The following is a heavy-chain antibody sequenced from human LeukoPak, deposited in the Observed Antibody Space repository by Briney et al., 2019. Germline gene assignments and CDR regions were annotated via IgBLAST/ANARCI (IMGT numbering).Heavy chain of an antibody. V-gene: IGHV4-39*07. CDR1: GGSIGSSSYY. CDR2: IYYSGST. D-gene: IGHD2-2*01. Sequence: TVSGGSIGSSSYYWGWIRQPPGRGVEWIGSIYYSGSTYYNPSLKSRVTISVDTSKNQFSLNLTSVTAADTAVYYCARVNCRSTSCSSFDYWGQGTLVTVSS. J-gene: IGHJ4*02. CDR3: ARVNCRSTSCSSFDY.